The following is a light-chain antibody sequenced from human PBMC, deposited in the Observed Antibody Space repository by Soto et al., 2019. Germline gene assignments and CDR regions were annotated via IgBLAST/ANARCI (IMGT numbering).Light chain of an antibody. CDR1: SSDVGGYNY. V-gene: IGLV2-8*01. CDR2: EVS. J-gene: IGLJ2*01. CDR3: SSYAGTSTVL. Sequence: QSALTQPPSASGSPGQSVAISCTGTSSDVGGYNYVSWYQQHPGKAPKLIISEVSNRPSGVPDRFSGSKSGNTASLTVSGLQTEDEADYYCSSYAGTSTVLFGGGTKLTVL.